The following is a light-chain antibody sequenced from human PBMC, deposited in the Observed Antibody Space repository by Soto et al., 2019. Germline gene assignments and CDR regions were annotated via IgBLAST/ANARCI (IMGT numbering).Light chain of an antibody. J-gene: IGLJ2*01. V-gene: IGLV1-44*01. CDR2: FNS. Sequence: QSVLTQPPSASGTPGQRVTISCSGSSSNIESNTVSWYQQLPGTAPKLLIFFNSHRPSGVPDRFSGSKSGTSASLAISGLQSEDEADYYCATWDDSLNGYVVFGGGTKLTVL. CDR1: SSNIESNT. CDR3: ATWDDSLNGYVV.